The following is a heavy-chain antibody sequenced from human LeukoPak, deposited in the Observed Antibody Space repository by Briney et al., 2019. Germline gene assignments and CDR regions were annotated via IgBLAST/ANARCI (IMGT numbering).Heavy chain of an antibody. V-gene: IGHV3-21*01. CDR1: GFTFSSYS. D-gene: IGHD3-22*01. J-gene: IGHJ4*02. CDR3: ARSKYYYDSSGSFDY. CDR2: ISSSSSYI. Sequence: TTGGSLRLSCAASGFTFSSYSMNWVRQAPGKGLEWVSSISSSSSYIYYADSVKGRFTISRDNAKNSLYLQMNSLRAEDTAVYYCARSKYYYDSSGSFDYWGQGTLVTVSS.